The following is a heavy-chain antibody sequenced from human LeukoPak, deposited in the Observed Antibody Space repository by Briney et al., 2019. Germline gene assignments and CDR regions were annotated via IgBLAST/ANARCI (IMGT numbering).Heavy chain of an antibody. D-gene: IGHD2-21*01. CDR2: FIPVHDTA. J-gene: IGHJ1*01. CDR1: RVTFTKYV. Sequence: SVNVSSKASRVTFTKYVISWVREAPGQGLEWMGRFIPVHDTANYAHKFQGRVILTADKSTSTAYMELTSLRSEDTAVYYCAMLGVIPDWGQGTLITVSS. CDR3: AMLGVIPD. V-gene: IGHV1-69*10.